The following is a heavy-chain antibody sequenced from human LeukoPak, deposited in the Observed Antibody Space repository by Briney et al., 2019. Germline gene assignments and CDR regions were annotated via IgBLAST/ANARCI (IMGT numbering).Heavy chain of an antibody. D-gene: IGHD7-27*01. Sequence: ASVKVSCKASGYTFTGYYIHWVRQAPGHGLEWMGWINPTSGDTNYLQKFQDRVTMTRDTSISTAYMELSRVRSDDTAVYYCARGDGDGPARRAFDIWGQGTMVTVSS. CDR1: GYTFTGYY. V-gene: IGHV1-2*02. J-gene: IGHJ3*02. CDR3: ARGDGDGPARRAFDI. CDR2: INPTSGDT.